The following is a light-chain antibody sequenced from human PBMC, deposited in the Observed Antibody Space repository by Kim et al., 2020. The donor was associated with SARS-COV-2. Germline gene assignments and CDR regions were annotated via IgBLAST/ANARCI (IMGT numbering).Light chain of an antibody. J-gene: IGKJ2*01. V-gene: IGKV3-15*01. CDR2: GAS. Sequence: EIVMTQSPATLSVSPGERATLSCRASQSVGSNLAWYQQKAGQAPRLLIYGASTRATGIPARFSGSGSGTEFTLTISSLQSEDFAVFYCQQYTNWPLMYTFGQGTKLEI. CDR1: QSVGSN. CDR3: QQYTNWPLMYT.